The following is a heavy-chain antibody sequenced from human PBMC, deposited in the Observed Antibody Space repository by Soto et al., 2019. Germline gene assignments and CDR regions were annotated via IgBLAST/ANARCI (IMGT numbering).Heavy chain of an antibody. Sequence: GGSLRLSCATSAFTFRAHHMVWGRQAPGKGLECVGRSRNKANNYATEYTASVKGRFTISRDDSKNSLYLQMNSLKTEDTAVYYCVRDGGIAARHYYGMDVWGRGTTVTVSS. CDR1: AFTFRAHH. CDR3: VRDGGIAARHYYGMDV. V-gene: IGHV3-72*01. CDR2: SRNKANNYAT. J-gene: IGHJ6*02. D-gene: IGHD6-6*01.